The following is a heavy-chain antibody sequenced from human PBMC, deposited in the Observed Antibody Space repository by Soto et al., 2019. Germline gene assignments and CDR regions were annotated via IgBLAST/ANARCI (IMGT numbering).Heavy chain of an antibody. Sequence: ESLKISCKGSGYSFTTYWIAWVRQMPGKGLEWVGVVYPGDSDTRYSPSFEGHVTISVDKSISTAFLQWNSLKASDNAIYFCASQSTSEPNDYRAQAYLVTLSS. CDR1: GYSFTTYW. D-gene: IGHD1-1*01. CDR3: ASQSTSEPNDY. J-gene: IGHJ4*01. V-gene: IGHV5-51*01. CDR2: VYPGDSDT.